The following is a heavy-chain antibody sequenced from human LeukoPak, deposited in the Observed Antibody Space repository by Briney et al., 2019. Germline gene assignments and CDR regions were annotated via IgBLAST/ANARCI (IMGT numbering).Heavy chain of an antibody. CDR3: ARGYGAFDI. CDR2: FDPEDGET. D-gene: IGHD3-16*01. Sequence: ASVNVSCKVSGYTLTELSMHWVRQAPGKGLEWMGGFDPEDGETIYAQKFQGRVTITTDESTSTVYMELSSLRSEDTAVYYCARGYGAFDIWGQGTMVTVSS. V-gene: IGHV1-24*01. J-gene: IGHJ3*02. CDR1: GYTLTELS.